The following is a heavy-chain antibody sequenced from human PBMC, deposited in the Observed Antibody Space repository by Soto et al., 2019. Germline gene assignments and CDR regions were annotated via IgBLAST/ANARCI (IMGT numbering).Heavy chain of an antibody. CDR1: GFTFTDYV. CDR3: AKTPWDSASRGPFDF. D-gene: IGHD1-26*01. Sequence: PGGSLRLSCAASGFTFTDYVMSWVRQAPGKGQEWLSAITGSGDRTFYADSAKGRFTISRDNSKNTVSLQMSRLRGEDTAMYYCAKTPWDSASRGPFDFWGLGTMVTVSS. V-gene: IGHV3-23*01. CDR2: ITGSGDRT. J-gene: IGHJ3*01.